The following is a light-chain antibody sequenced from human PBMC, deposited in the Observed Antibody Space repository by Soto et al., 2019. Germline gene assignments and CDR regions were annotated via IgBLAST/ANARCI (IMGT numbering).Light chain of an antibody. Sequence: VLTQPPSVSGAPGQRVTISCTGSSSNIGAGYDVHWYQQLPGTAPKLLIYGNSNRPSGVPDRFSGSKSGTSASLAITGLQAEDEADYYCQSYDTSLSGYVFGTGTKVTVL. CDR3: QSYDTSLSGYV. CDR2: GNS. J-gene: IGLJ1*01. V-gene: IGLV1-40*01. CDR1: SSNIGAGYD.